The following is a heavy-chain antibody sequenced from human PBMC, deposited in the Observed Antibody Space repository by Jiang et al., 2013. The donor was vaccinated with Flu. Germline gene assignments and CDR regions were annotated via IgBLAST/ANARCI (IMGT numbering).Heavy chain of an antibody. Sequence: LKSRVTISVDTSKNQFSLKLSSVTAADTAVYYCARAGPMDVWGQGTTVTVSS. V-gene: IGHV4-59*01. CDR3: ARAGPMDV. J-gene: IGHJ6*02.